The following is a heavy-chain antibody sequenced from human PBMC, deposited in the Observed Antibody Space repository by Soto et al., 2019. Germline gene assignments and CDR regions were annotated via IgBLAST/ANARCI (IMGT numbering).Heavy chain of an antibody. V-gene: IGHV4-61*01. CDR3: ATYYYGSGSPHFDY. J-gene: IGHJ4*02. CDR1: GGSVSSGSYY. CDR2: IYYSGST. Sequence: SETLSLTCTVSGGSVSSGSYYWSWIRQPPGKGLEWIGYIYYSGSTNYNPSLKSRVTISVDTSKNQFSLKLSSVTAADTAVYYCATYYYGSGSPHFDYWGQGTLVTVSS. D-gene: IGHD3-10*01.